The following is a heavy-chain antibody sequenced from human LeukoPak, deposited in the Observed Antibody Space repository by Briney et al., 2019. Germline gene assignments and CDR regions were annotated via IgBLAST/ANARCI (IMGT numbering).Heavy chain of an antibody. D-gene: IGHD5-24*01. Sequence: ASVKVSCKASGYIFTNYAVSWVRQAPGQGLEWMGRIIPTTGLASYAQKFQGRVTITADKSTSTAYMELSSLRSEDTAVYYCARAPPRLDGYILYYWGQGTLVTVSS. CDR1: GYIFTNYA. CDR3: ARAPPRLDGYILYY. J-gene: IGHJ4*02. CDR2: IIPTTGLA. V-gene: IGHV1-69*04.